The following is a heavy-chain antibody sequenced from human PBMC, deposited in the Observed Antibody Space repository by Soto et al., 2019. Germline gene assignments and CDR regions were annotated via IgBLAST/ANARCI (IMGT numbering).Heavy chain of an antibody. J-gene: IGHJ4*02. Sequence: GASVKVSCKASGYTFTSYAMHWVRQAPGQRLEWMGWINAGNGNTKYSQKFQGRVTITRDTSASTAYMELSSLRSEDTAVYYCARDRRQLGHRYDYWGQGTLVTVSS. CDR2: INAGNGNT. V-gene: IGHV1-3*01. D-gene: IGHD6-13*01. CDR3: ARDRRQLGHRYDY. CDR1: GYTFTSYA.